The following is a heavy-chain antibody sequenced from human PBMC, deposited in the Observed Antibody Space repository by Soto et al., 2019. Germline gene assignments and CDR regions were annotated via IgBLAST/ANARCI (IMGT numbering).Heavy chain of an antibody. D-gene: IGHD3-9*01. CDR3: ARWVKGVYDILTGSKDYYYSYTAV. J-gene: IGHJ6*03. V-gene: IGHV1-18*01. CDR2: ISAYNGNT. CDR1: VYDTSGAL. Sequence: RLYCKSSVYDTSGALIRLLLLTPRQGLEWMGWISAYNGNTNYAQKLQGRVTMTTDTSTSTAYMELRGLRSDDTAVYYCARWVKGVYDILTGSKDYYYSYTAVRRKGNTVTV.